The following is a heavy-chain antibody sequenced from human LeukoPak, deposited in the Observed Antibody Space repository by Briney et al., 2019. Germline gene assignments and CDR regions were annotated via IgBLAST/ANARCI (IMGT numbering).Heavy chain of an antibody. CDR1: GFTFSSHS. J-gene: IGHJ4*02. CDR2: ISSSSSTI. D-gene: IGHD4-17*01. CDR3: AKTETTVTASFDY. Sequence: GGSLRLSCAASGFTFSSHSMNWVRQAPGKGLEWVSYISSSSSTIYYADSVKGRFTISRDNSKNTLYVQMNSLRAEDTAVYYCAKTETTVTASFDYWGQGTLVTVSS. V-gene: IGHV3-48*01.